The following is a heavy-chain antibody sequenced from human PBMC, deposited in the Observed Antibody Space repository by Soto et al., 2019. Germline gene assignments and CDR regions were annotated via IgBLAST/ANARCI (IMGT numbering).Heavy chain of an antibody. CDR3: ARRVSGSYYFDY. J-gene: IGHJ4*02. CDR1: GGSISSSSYY. Sequence: QLQLQESGPGLVKPSETLSLTCTVSGGSISSSSYYWGWIRQPPGKGLEWIGSIYYSGSTYYNPSLKSRVTISVDTSKNQFSLKLSAVTAADTAVYYCARRVSGSYYFDYWGQGTRVTVSS. CDR2: IYYSGST. D-gene: IGHD1-26*01. V-gene: IGHV4-39*01.